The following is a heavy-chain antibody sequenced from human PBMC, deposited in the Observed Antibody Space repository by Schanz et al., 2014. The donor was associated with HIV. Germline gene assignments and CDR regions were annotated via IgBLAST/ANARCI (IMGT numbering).Heavy chain of an antibody. V-gene: IGHV3-11*01. CDR1: GFSFSDYY. J-gene: IGHJ4*02. D-gene: IGHD5-18*01. CDR3: ARETIQLCPDY. Sequence: VQLLESGGGLVQPGGSLRLSCAASGFSFSDYYMSWIRQAPGKGLEWVSYISSTGNTIYYVDSVKGRFTISRDNAKNSLYLQINSLRAEDTAVYYCARETIQLCPDYWGQGTLVTVSS. CDR2: ISSTGNTI.